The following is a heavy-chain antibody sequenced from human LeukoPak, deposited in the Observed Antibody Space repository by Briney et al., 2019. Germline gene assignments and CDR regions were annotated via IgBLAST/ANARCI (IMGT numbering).Heavy chain of an antibody. Sequence: GGSLRLSCAASGFTFSSYGMHWVRQAPGKGLEWVSSISSSSSYIYYADSVKGRFTISRDNAKNSLYLQVNSLRAEDTAVYYCTRDHGVGATDIDYWGQGTLVTVSS. D-gene: IGHD1-26*01. J-gene: IGHJ4*02. CDR1: GFTFSSYG. CDR2: ISSSSSYI. V-gene: IGHV3-21*01. CDR3: TRDHGVGATDIDY.